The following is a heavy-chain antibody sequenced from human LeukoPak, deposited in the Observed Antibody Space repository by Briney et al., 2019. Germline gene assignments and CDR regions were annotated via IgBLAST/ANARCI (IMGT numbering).Heavy chain of an antibody. D-gene: IGHD2-2*01. CDR3: ATQGGGKCSTTSCYDY. V-gene: IGHV7-4-1*02. J-gene: IGHJ4*02. CDR2: INTYTGDP. Sequence: ASVKVSCKASGYTFTSYPMNWVRQAPGQGLQWMGRINTYTGDPTYAHAFRGRFVFSLDTSVSTTYLQISSLKSGDTAVYYCATQGGGKCSTTSCYDYWGQGTLVTASS. CDR1: GYTFTSYP.